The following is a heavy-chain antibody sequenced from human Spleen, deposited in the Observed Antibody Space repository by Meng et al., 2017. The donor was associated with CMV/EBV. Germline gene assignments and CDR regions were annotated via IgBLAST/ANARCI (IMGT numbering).Heavy chain of an antibody. V-gene: IGHV4-34*01. J-gene: IGHJ1*01. CDR3: ARGRRPSH. CDR1: GGSFSGYY. Sequence: QVQLQQWGAGLLXXXXTLSLTCAVYGGSFSGYYWSWIRQPPGKGLEWIGEINHSGSTNYNPSLKSRVTISVDTSKNQFSLKLSSVTAADTAVYYCARGRRPSHWGQGTLVTVSS. CDR2: INHSGST.